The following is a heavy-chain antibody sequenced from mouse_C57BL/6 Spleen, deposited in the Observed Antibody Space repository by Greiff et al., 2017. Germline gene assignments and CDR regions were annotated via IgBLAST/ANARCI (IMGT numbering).Heavy chain of an antibody. CDR3: ARSGPYGYLFAY. J-gene: IGHJ3*01. CDR2: IYPRSGNT. D-gene: IGHD2-2*01. CDR1: GYTFTSYG. V-gene: IGHV1-81*01. Sequence: QVQLQQSGAELARPGASVKLSCKASGYTFTSYGISWVKQRTGQGLEWIGEIYPRSGNTYYNEKFKGKATLTADKSSSTAYMELRSLTSEDSAVYFCARSGPYGYLFAYWGQGTLVTVSA.